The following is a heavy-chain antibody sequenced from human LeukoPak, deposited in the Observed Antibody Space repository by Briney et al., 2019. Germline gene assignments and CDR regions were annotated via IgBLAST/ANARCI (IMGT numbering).Heavy chain of an antibody. Sequence: ASVKVSCKASGYTFTSYYMHWVRQAPGQGLEWMGIINPSGGSTSYAQKFQGRVTMTRDMSTSTVYMELSSLRSEDTAVYYCARERWLQSNLDAFDIWGQGAMVTVSS. CDR2: INPSGGST. CDR3: ARERWLQSNLDAFDI. D-gene: IGHD5-24*01. J-gene: IGHJ3*02. CDR1: GYTFTSYY. V-gene: IGHV1-46*01.